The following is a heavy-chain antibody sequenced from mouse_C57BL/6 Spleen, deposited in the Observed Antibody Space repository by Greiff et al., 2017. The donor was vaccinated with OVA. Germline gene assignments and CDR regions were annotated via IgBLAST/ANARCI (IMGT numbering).Heavy chain of an antibody. D-gene: IGHD4-1*01. CDR3: AKLGRDFDY. CDR2: IDPSDSYT. Sequence: QVQLQQSGAELVKPGASVKLSCKASGYTFTSYWMQWVKQRPGQGLEWIGEIDPSDSYTNYNQKFKGKATLTVDTSSSTAYMQLSSLTSEDSAVYYCAKLGRDFDYWGQGTTLTVSS. V-gene: IGHV1-50*01. CDR1: GYTFTSYW. J-gene: IGHJ2*01.